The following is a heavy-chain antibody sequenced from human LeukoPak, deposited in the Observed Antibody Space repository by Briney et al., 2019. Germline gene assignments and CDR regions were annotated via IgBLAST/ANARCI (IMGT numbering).Heavy chain of an antibody. CDR1: GFTVSSNY. V-gene: IGHV3-66*01. Sequence: GGSLRLSCAASGFTVSSNYMSWVRQAPGKGLEWVSVIYSGGSTYYADSVKGRFTISRDNSKNTLYLQMNSLRAEDTAVYYCARSARLMKGVVEVTALDDWGQGTLVTVSS. CDR3: ARSARLMKGVVEVTALDD. D-gene: IGHD3-3*01. J-gene: IGHJ4*02. CDR2: IYSGGST.